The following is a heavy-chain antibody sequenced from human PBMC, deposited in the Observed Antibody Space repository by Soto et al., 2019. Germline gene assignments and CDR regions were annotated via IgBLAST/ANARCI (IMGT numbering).Heavy chain of an antibody. CDR1: GFTFNDHH. J-gene: IGHJ4*02. CDR3: VRLMSASFDL. CDR2: ARNKANSYTT. D-gene: IGHD2-8*01. Sequence: PGGPPRPFCGASGFTFNDHHMDWVRQAPGKGLEWVGRARNKANSYTTAYAAPVKGRFTISRDDSKNSLSLQMNSLKTEDTAVYFCVRLMSASFDLWGQGTLVIVSS. V-gene: IGHV3-72*01.